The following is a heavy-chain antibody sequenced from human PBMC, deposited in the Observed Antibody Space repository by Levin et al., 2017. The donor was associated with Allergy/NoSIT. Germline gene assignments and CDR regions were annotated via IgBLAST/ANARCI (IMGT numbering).Heavy chain of an antibody. D-gene: IGHD3-22*01. CDR3: ARISHYYDSSGYL. CDR1: GFTFSSYE. J-gene: IGHJ4*02. Sequence: LSLTCAASGFTFSSYEMNWVRQAPGKGLEWVSYISSSGSTIYYADSVKGRFTISRDNAKNSLYLQMNSLRAEDTAVYYCARISHYYDSSGYLWGQGTLVTVSS. CDR2: ISSSGSTI. V-gene: IGHV3-48*03.